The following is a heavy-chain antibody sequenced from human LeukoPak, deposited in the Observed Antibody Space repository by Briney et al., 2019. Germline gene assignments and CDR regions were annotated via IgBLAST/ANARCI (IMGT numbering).Heavy chain of an antibody. CDR1: GGTFSSYA. J-gene: IGHJ4*02. CDR3: AREDGGPLDY. V-gene: IGHV1-69*13. D-gene: IGHD2-15*01. CDR2: ISPIFATA. Sequence: SVKVSCKASGGTFSSYAFSWVRQAPGQGLEWMGGISPIFATANYARKFQGRVTITADESTSTAYMEVGSLRSEDTAVYYCAREDGGPLDYWGQGTLVTVSS.